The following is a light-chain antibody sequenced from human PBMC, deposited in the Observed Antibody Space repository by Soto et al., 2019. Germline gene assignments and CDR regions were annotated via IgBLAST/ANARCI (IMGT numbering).Light chain of an antibody. J-gene: IGKJ4*01. V-gene: IGKV4-1*01. Sequence: DLVMTRSPDSLAVSLGESSTITCTSRQRVLYSSNNKNYLAWYQQKPGQPPKLLIYWASTRESGVPDRFSGSGSGTDFTLTISSLQAEDVAVYYCQQYYSTLLTFGGGTKVDIK. CDR1: QRVLYSSNNKNY. CDR3: QQYYSTLLT. CDR2: WAS.